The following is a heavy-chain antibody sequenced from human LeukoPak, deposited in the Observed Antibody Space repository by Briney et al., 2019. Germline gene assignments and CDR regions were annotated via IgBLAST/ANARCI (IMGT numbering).Heavy chain of an antibody. V-gene: IGHV3-30*02. CDR1: GFTFSSYG. CDR2: IRYDGSNK. Sequence: PGGSLRLSCAASGFTFSSYGMHWVRQAPGKGLEWVAFIRYDGSNKYYADSVKGRFTISRDNSKNTLYLQMNSLRSDDTAVYYCARDRGVRGVINYWGQGTLVTVSS. J-gene: IGHJ4*02. CDR3: ARDRGVRGVINY. D-gene: IGHD3-10*01.